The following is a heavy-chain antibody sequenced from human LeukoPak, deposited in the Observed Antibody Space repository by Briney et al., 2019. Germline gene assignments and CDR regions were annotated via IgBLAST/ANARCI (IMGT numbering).Heavy chain of an antibody. Sequence: GGSLRLSCAASGFTFSSYGMHWVRQAPGKGLEWVAFIRYDGSNKYYADSVKGRFTISRDNSKNTLYLQMNSLRAEDTAVYYCATGRTGSYYSSDAFDIWGQGTMVTVSS. CDR1: GFTFSSYG. D-gene: IGHD3-10*01. V-gene: IGHV3-30*02. J-gene: IGHJ3*02. CDR3: ATGRTGSYYSSDAFDI. CDR2: IRYDGSNK.